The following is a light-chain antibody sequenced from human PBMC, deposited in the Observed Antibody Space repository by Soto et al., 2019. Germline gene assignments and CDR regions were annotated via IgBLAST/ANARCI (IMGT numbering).Light chain of an antibody. CDR1: QSISSW. J-gene: IGKJ2*01. Sequence: DIQLTQSPSTLSASVGDRVTITCRASQSISSWLAWYQQKPGKAPKLLIYDASILESGVPSRFSGSGAGTDFTLTIISLQPDEFATYYCQQYDSYSMYTFGQGTKLEIK. CDR2: DAS. V-gene: IGKV1-5*01. CDR3: QQYDSYSMYT.